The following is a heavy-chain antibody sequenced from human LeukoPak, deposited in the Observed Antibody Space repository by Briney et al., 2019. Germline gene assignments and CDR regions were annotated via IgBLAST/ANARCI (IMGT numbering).Heavy chain of an antibody. V-gene: IGHV4-4*07. CDR1: GGSISSYY. CDR3: ARRMATIRAFDI. Sequence: SETLSLTCNVSGGSISSYYWSWIRQPAGKGPEWIGRIYTSGSTNYNPSLKSRVTMSVDTSKNQFSLKLSSVTAADTAVYYCARRMATIRAFDIWGQGTMVTLSS. D-gene: IGHD5-24*01. CDR2: IYTSGST. J-gene: IGHJ3*02.